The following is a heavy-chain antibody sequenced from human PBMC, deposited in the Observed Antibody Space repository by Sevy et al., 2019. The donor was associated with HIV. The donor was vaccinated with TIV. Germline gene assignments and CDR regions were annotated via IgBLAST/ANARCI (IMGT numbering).Heavy chain of an antibody. CDR1: GITFSSYA. D-gene: IGHD3-22*01. CDR2: IYGTAGVT. CDR3: AGGRYGGSGSFDAFDI. V-gene: IGHV3-23*01. Sequence: GGFLRLSCAASGITFSSYAMNWVRQAPGKGLEWVSTIYGTAGVTYYADSVKGRFTISRDNSKNTLFLQMNSLRAEDTAIYYCAGGRYGGSGSFDAFDIWGQGTMVTVSS. J-gene: IGHJ3*02.